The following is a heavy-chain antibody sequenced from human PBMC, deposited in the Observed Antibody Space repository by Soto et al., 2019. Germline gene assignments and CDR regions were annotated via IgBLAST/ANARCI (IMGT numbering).Heavy chain of an antibody. Sequence: ASVKVSCKASGFSFSDYFMHWVRQAPGQGLEWMGLISPNSGRPSYAQKFEGRVTMTTDTSTTTAYLELRSLRSDDTAVYYCVRQYYDFWTDYPDFDYWGQGTLVTGSS. CDR1: GFSFSDYF. CDR2: ISPNSGRP. J-gene: IGHJ4*02. CDR3: VRQYYDFWTDYPDFDY. D-gene: IGHD3-3*01. V-gene: IGHV1-2*02.